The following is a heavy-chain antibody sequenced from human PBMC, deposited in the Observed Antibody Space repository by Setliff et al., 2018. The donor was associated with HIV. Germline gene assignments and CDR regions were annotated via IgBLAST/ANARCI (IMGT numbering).Heavy chain of an antibody. D-gene: IGHD3-3*01. V-gene: IGHV3-11*04. Sequence: PGGSLRLSCAASGFSFSDYYMSWIRQAPGKGLEWISYISGTGITIYYADSVRGRLTISRDNAKNSLYLQMNSLRAEETAVYYCARTVRSADYYYYMDVWGKGTTVTVSS. CDR3: ARTVRSADYYYYMDV. J-gene: IGHJ6*03. CDR1: GFSFSDYY. CDR2: ISGTGITI.